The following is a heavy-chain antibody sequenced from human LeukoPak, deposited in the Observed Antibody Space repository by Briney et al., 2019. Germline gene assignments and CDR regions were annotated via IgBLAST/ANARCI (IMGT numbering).Heavy chain of an antibody. CDR3: ARSGSYVDY. CDR1: GFNVRSNY. D-gene: IGHD1-26*01. V-gene: IGHV3-53*01. J-gene: IGHJ4*02. Sequence: GGSLRLSCAASGFNVRSNYMSWVRQAPGKGLEWVSVIYSGGSTYYADSVKGRFTISRDNSKNILYLQMKSLRAEDTAVYYCARSGSYVDYWGQGTLVTVSS. CDR2: IYSGGST.